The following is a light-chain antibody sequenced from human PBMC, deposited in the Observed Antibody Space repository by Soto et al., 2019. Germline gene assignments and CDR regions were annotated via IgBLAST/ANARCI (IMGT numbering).Light chain of an antibody. J-gene: IGKJ1*01. Sequence: QLTLSPGYLAAFVGDRVTSSCRASEGISSYLAWYQQKPGKAPRLLIYAASTLQSGVPSRFSGSGSGTDFTLTISSLQPEDFATYYCQHYNSYSGAFGQGTKVDIK. CDR2: AAS. CDR3: QHYNSYSGA. V-gene: IGKV1-9*01. CDR1: EGISSY.